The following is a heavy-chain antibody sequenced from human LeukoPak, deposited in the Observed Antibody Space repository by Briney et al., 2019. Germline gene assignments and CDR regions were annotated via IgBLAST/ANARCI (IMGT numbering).Heavy chain of an antibody. J-gene: IGHJ4*02. Sequence: GRSLRLSCAASGFTFSSYAMHWVRQAPGKGLEWVAVISYDGSNKYYADSVKGRFTISRDNSKNTLYLQMNSLRAEDTAVYYCARGGDYYGSGSYLPFDYWGQGTLVTVSS. D-gene: IGHD3-10*01. CDR1: GFTFSSYA. CDR2: ISYDGSNK. CDR3: ARGGDYYGSGSYLPFDY. V-gene: IGHV3-30*04.